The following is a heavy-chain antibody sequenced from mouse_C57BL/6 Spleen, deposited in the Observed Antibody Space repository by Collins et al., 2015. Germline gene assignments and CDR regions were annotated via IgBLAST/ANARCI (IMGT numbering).Heavy chain of an antibody. CDR2: INPNNGGT. CDR3: AREDYGSSDWYFDV. V-gene: IGHV1-26*01. D-gene: IGHD1-1*01. CDR1: GYTFTDYY. J-gene: IGHJ1*03. Sequence: EVQLQQSGPELVKPGASVKISCKASGYTFTDYYMNWVKQSHGKSLEWIGDINPNNGGTSYNQKFKGKATLTVDKSSSTAYMELRSLTSEDSAVYYCAREDYGSSDWYFDVWGTGTTVTVSS.